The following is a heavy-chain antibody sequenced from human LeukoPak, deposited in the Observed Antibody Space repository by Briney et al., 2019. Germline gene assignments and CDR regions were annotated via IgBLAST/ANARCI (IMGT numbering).Heavy chain of an antibody. V-gene: IGHV4-34*01. Sequence: PSETLSLTCAVYGGSFSGYYWSRIRQPPGKGLEWIGEINHSGGTNYNPSLKSRVTISVDTSKNQFSLKLSSVTAADTAVYYCARGNIVLMVYAPYGMDVWGQGTTVTVSS. J-gene: IGHJ6*02. CDR3: ARGNIVLMVYAPYGMDV. CDR1: GGSFSGYY. CDR2: INHSGGT. D-gene: IGHD2-8*01.